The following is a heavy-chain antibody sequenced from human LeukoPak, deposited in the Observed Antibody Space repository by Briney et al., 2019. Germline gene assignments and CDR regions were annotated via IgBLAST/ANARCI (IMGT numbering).Heavy chain of an antibody. CDR1: GYTFTSYY. D-gene: IGHD6-13*01. CDR3: ARAGGEQQLVPDYYMDV. Sequence: ASVKVSCKASGYTFTSYYMHWVRQAPGQGLEWMGIINPSGGSTSYAQKSQGRVTMTRDMSTSTVYMELSSLRSEDTAVYYCARAGGEQQLVPDYYMDVWGKGTTVTVSS. V-gene: IGHV1-46*01. CDR2: INPSGGST. J-gene: IGHJ6*03.